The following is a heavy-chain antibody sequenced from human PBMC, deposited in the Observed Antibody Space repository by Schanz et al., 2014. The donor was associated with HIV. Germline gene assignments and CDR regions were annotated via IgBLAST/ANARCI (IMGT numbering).Heavy chain of an antibody. V-gene: IGHV1-18*01. J-gene: IGHJ5*02. CDR3: ARGEDWPGGASDH. Sequence: QVQLVQSGAEVKKPGASVKVSCKASGYTFTNYGVTWVRQAPGQGLAWMGWISPSNGDTKYTHWLQGRVTMTTDTSTNTAYMELRSLKSDDTAVYYCARGEDWPGGASDHWGQGTLVIVS. CDR1: GYTFTNYG. D-gene: IGHD1-26*01. CDR2: ISPSNGDT.